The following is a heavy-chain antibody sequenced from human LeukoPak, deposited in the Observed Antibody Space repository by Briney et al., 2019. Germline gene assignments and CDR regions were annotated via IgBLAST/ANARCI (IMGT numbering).Heavy chain of an antibody. CDR1: GYTFTDYY. D-gene: IGHD2-15*01. V-gene: IGHV1-2*02. J-gene: IGHJ6*04. Sequence: ASVKVSCKASGYTFTDYYLHWVRQAPGQGFEWMGWINPNSGGTNYAQKFQGRVTMTRDTSISTAHMEMSRLRSDDTAVYYCASSSYCSGGSCYHYYGMDVWGKGTTVTVSS. CDR3: ASSSYCSGGSCYHYYGMDV. CDR2: INPNSGGT.